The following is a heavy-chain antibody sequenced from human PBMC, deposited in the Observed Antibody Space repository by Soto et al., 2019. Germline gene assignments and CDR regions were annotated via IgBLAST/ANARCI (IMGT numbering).Heavy chain of an antibody. Sequence: SETLSLTCTFSGGSISSGGYYWSWIRQHPGKGLEWIGYIYYSGSTYYNPSLKSRVTISVDTSKNQFSLKLSSVTAADTAVYYCARDRVVDAFDIWGQGTMVTVSS. CDR2: IYYSGST. D-gene: IGHD3-22*01. CDR3: ARDRVVDAFDI. CDR1: GGSISSGGYY. J-gene: IGHJ3*02. V-gene: IGHV4-31*03.